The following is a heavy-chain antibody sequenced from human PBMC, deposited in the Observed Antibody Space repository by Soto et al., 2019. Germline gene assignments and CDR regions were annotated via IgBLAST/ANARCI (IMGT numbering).Heavy chain of an antibody. CDR3: ARGRAFWSGYSY. D-gene: IGHD3-3*01. J-gene: IGHJ4*02. CDR2: IYYSGST. V-gene: IGHV4-59*01. CDR1: GGSISSYY. Sequence: KTSETLSLTCTVSGGSISSYYWSWIRQPPGKGLEWIGYIYYSGSTNYNPSLKSRVTISVDTSKNQFSLKLSSVTAADTAVYYCARGRAFWSGYSYWGQGTLVTVSS.